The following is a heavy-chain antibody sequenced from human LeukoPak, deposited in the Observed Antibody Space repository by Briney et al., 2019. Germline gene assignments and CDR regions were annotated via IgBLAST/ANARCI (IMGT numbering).Heavy chain of an antibody. D-gene: IGHD1-26*01. CDR2: MHSSGST. CDR1: GASISNYF. Sequence: AETLSLTCTVSGASISNYFCIWVRQPPGKGLEWVGYMHSSGSTDYNPSLKSRVTISLDTSKNQFSLKLGSVTAADAAVYYCATSRYSGTYSISWGQGTRVTVSS. CDR3: ATSRYSGTYSIS. J-gene: IGHJ4*02. V-gene: IGHV4-59*12.